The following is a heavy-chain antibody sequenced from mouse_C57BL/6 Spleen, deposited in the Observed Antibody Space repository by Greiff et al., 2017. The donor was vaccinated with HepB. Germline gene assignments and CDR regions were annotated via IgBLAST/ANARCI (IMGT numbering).Heavy chain of an antibody. CDR1: GFTFSSYA. D-gene: IGHD2-4*01. V-gene: IGHV5-4*01. J-gene: IGHJ1*03. CDR2: ISDGGSYT. CDR3: ARDPPYDYGAGSYWYFDV. Sequence: EVKLVESGGGLVKPGGSLKLSCAASGFTFSSYAMSWVRQTPEKRLEWVATISDGGSYTYYPDNVKGRFTISRDNAKNNLYLQMSHLKSEDTAMYYCARDPPYDYGAGSYWYFDVWGTGTTVTVSS.